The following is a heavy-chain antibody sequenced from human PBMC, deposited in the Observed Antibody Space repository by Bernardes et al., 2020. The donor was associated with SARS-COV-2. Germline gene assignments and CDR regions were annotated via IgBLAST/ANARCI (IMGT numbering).Heavy chain of an antibody. D-gene: IGHD6-19*01. J-gene: IGHJ4*02. CDR3: AKERRYNSAWYPIQCDY. Sequence: GGSLRLSCATSGFTFSSYAMTWVRQAPGKGLEWVSAITGSAGTTYYADSVKGRFTISRDNSKNTLYLQMNSLRAEDTAVYYWAKERRYNSAWYPIQCDYWGQGTLVTVSS. V-gene: IGHV3-23*01. CDR1: GFTFSSYA. CDR2: ITGSAGTT.